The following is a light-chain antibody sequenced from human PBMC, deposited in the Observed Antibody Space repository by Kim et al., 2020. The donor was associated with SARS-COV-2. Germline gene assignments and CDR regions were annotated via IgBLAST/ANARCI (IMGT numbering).Light chain of an antibody. J-gene: IGLJ2*01. V-gene: IGLV1-47*01. Sequence: GQRFTISCSGSSSNIGSNYVYWYQQLPGTAPKLLIYRNNQRPSGVPDRFSGSKSGTSASLAISGLRSEDEADYYCAAWDDSLSGVVFGGGTKLTVL. CDR2: RNN. CDR3: AAWDDSLSGVV. CDR1: SSNIGSNY.